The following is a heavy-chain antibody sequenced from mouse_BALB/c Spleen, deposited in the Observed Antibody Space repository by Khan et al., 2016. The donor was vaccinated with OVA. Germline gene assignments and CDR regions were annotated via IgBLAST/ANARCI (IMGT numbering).Heavy chain of an antibody. Sequence: QVQLKESGPGLVAPSQSLSITCTVSGFSLTSYGVHWVRQPPGKGLEWLGVIWAGGSTNYNSALMSRLSLSYDHSKSQVFLKMNRLQTDDTAMYYCARLEDIWGQGTTLTVSS. V-gene: IGHV2-9*02. D-gene: IGHD1-3*01. CDR1: GFSLTSYG. CDR3: ARLEDI. CDR2: IWAGGST. J-gene: IGHJ2*01.